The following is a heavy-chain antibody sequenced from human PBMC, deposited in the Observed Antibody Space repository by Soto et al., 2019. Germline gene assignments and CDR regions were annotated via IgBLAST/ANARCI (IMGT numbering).Heavy chain of an antibody. CDR2: IYWDDDK. D-gene: IGHD6-19*01. CDR3: AHSKVAGSKDHYFGY. J-gene: IGHJ4*02. CDR1: GFSLTTSGVG. Sequence: QITLKESGPTLVKPTQTLTLTCTFSGFSLTTSGVGVGWIRQPPGKALERLALIYWDDDKRYSPSLQSSLTITRDTSKNQVVLTMTNMDPVDTATYYCAHSKVAGSKDHYFGYWGQGTLVTVSS. V-gene: IGHV2-5*02.